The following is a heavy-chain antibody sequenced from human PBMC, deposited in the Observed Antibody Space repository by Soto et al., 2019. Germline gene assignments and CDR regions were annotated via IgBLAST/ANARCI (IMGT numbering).Heavy chain of an antibody. D-gene: IGHD1-1*01. CDR1: GGTFSSYA. V-gene: IGHV1-69*13. CDR2: IIPIFGTA. Sequence: ASVKVSCKAPGGTFSSYAISWLRQAPGQGLECMGGIIPIFGTANYAQKFQGRVTITADESTSTAYMELSSLRSEDTAVYYCSRVLSEWPMSTYYYYGMDVWGQGTTVTVSS. J-gene: IGHJ6*02. CDR3: SRVLSEWPMSTYYYYGMDV.